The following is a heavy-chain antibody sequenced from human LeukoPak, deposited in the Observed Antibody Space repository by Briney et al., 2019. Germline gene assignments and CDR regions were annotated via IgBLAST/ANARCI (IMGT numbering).Heavy chain of an antibody. Sequence: GGSLRLSCAASGFTLRSYEMYWVRQAPGKGLEWVSYISSSGSTIYYADSVKGRFTISRDNAKNSLYLQMNSLRAEDTAVYYCAELGITMIGGVWGKGTTVTISS. D-gene: IGHD3-10*02. CDR1: GFTLRSYE. CDR3: AELGITMIGGV. CDR2: ISSSGSTI. V-gene: IGHV3-48*03. J-gene: IGHJ6*04.